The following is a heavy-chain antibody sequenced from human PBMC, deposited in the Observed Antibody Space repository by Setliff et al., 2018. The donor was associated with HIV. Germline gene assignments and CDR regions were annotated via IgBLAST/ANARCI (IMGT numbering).Heavy chain of an antibody. CDR2: IDYSGSA. J-gene: IGHJ5*02. D-gene: IGHD2-15*01. CDR3: ARRRGYCSGGTCYSGGYWFDP. Sequence: PSETLSLTCTVSGGSISSSSYYWAWVRQPPGKGLEWIGSIDYSGSASYNPSLKSRVTISVDTSKNQFSLKLRSVTAADTAVYYCARRRGYCSGGTCYSGGYWFDPWGQGTPVTVSS. V-gene: IGHV4-39*01. CDR1: GGSISSSSYY.